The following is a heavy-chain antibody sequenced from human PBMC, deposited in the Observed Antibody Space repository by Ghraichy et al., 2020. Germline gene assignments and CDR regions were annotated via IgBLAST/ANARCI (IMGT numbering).Heavy chain of an antibody. CDR2: IKQDGSTK. CDR3: AGAIGGDEGLGY. V-gene: IGHV3-7*01. Sequence: GGSLRLSCAASGFTFSSYWMTWVRQAPGKGLEWVANIKQDGSTKNYVDSVKGRFTISRDNSRNSLFLQMSSLRAEDTAVYYCAGAIGGDEGLGYWGQGTLVTVSS. D-gene: IGHD5-12*01. J-gene: IGHJ4*02. CDR1: GFTFSSYW.